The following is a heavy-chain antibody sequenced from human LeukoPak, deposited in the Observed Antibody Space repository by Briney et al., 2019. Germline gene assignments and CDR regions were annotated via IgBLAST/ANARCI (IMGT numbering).Heavy chain of an antibody. V-gene: IGHV4-59*01. J-gene: IGHJ5*02. CDR1: GGSISSYY. CDR2: IYYSGST. D-gene: IGHD3-3*01. CDR3: ARGYDFWSGVNWFDP. Sequence: SETLSLTCTVSGGSISSYYWSWIRQPPGKGLEWIGYIYYSGSTNYNPSLKSRVTISVDTSKNQFSLKLSSVTAADTAVYYCARGYDFWSGVNWFDPWGQGTLVTVSS.